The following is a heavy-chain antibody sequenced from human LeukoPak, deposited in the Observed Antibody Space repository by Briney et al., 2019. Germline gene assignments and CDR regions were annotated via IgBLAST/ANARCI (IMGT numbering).Heavy chain of an antibody. Sequence: PSETLSLTCTVSGGSISSYYWSWIRQPPGKGLEWIGYIYYSGSTNYNPSLKSRVTISVDTSKNQFSLKLSSVTAADTAVYYCAGLRRDGYTGYWGQGTLVTVSS. CDR3: AGLRRDGYTGY. CDR1: GGSISSYY. D-gene: IGHD5-24*01. CDR2: IYYSGST. V-gene: IGHV4-59*01. J-gene: IGHJ4*02.